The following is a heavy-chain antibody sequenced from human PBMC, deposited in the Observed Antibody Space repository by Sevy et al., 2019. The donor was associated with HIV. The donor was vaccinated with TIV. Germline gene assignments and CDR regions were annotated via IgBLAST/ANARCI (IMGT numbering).Heavy chain of an antibody. Sequence: SETLSLTCAVSGYSISSGYYWGWIRQPPGKGLEWIGSIYHSGSTYYNPSLKSRVTISVDTSKNQFSLKLSSVTAADTAVYYCARHGSGNTLYYYYYMDVWGKGTTVTVSS. J-gene: IGHJ6*03. CDR2: IYHSGST. CDR1: GYSISSGYY. D-gene: IGHD3-10*01. V-gene: IGHV4-38-2*01. CDR3: ARHGSGNTLYYYYYMDV.